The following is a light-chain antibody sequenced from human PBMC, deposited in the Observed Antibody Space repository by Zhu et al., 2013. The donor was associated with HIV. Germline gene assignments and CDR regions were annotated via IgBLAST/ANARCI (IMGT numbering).Light chain of an antibody. J-gene: IGKJ2*01. CDR1: QSISIY. Sequence: DIQMTQSPSSLSASVGDRVTISCRASQSISIYLNWYQQKSGKAPKVLIQAASTLQSGVPSRFSGSGSGTDFTLTITSLQPEDFATYYCQQSYSNSPYTFGQGTKLEIK. CDR2: AAS. V-gene: IGKV1-39*01. CDR3: QQSYSNSPYT.